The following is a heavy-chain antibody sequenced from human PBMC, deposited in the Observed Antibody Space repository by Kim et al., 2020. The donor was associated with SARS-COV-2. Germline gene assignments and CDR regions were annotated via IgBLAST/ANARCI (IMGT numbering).Heavy chain of an antibody. V-gene: IGHV5-51*01. CDR2: IYPGDSDT. CDR1: GYSFTTYW. Sequence: GESLKISCQTSGYSFTTYWIDWVRQVPGKGLEWMGIIYPGDSDTIYSPSFQGQVTISADKSISTAYLQLSRLGASDTAMYYCARRTLWFGESFDYWGPGTLVTVSS. J-gene: IGHJ4*02. D-gene: IGHD3-10*01. CDR3: ARRTLWFGESFDY.